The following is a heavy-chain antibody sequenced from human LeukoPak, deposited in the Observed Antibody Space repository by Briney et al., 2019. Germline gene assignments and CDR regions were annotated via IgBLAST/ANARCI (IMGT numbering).Heavy chain of an antibody. V-gene: IGHV4-34*01. CDR2: INHSGST. Sequence: PSETLSLTCAVYGGSFSGYYWSWIRQPPGKGLEWIGEINHSGSTNYNPSLKSRVTISVDTPKNQFSLKLSSVTAADTAVYYCARRSTYYYDSSGNYYFDYWGQGTLVTVSS. CDR1: GGSFSGYY. CDR3: ARRSTYYYDSSGNYYFDY. J-gene: IGHJ4*02. D-gene: IGHD3-22*01.